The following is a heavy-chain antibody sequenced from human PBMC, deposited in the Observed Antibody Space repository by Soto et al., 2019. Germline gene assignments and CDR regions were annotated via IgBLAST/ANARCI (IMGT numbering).Heavy chain of an antibody. CDR1: GSTFSSSG. D-gene: IGHD3-9*01. J-gene: IGHJ6*02. Sequence: QLVESGGGVVQPGRSLRLACAASGSTFSSSGWHWVRQAPGKGLEWVAFHSNDGITKNYADSVKGRFTISRDNSKNTVFLQIDSLRGHDTAVYYFARDRPHFDVDPWGQGTTVTVSS. V-gene: IGHV3-30*03. CDR2: HSNDGITK. CDR3: ARDRPHFDVDP.